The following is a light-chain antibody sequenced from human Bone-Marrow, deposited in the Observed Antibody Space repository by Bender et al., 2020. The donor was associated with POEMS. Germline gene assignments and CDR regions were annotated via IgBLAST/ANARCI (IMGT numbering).Light chain of an antibody. J-gene: IGLJ1*01. CDR1: SSDVGAYDY. Sequence: QSALTQPASVSGSPGQSITISCTGSSSDVGAYDYVSWFQQHPGKVPKVIIFDVTNRPSGVSNRFSGSKSGNTASLTISGRQAEDEADYYSCSYAGTSTYYVFGTGTKVTVL. V-gene: IGLV2-14*03. CDR2: DVT. CDR3: CSYAGTSTYYV.